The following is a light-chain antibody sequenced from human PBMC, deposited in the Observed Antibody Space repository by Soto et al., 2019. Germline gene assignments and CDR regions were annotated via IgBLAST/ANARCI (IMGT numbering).Light chain of an antibody. V-gene: IGLV2-18*02. CDR1: SSDVGSYNR. CDR3: SSYTSSSTL. Sequence: QSALTQPPSVSGSPGQSVTISCTGTSSDVGSYNRVSWYQQPPGTAPKLMIYEVSNRPSGVPARFSGSKSGNTASLTISGLQAEDEADYYCSSYTSSSTLFGGGTKLTVL. J-gene: IGLJ2*01. CDR2: EVS.